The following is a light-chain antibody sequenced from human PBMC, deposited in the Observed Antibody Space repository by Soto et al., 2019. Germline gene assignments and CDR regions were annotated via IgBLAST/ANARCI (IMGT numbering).Light chain of an antibody. V-gene: IGLV2-11*01. Sequence: QSALTQPRSVSGSPGQSVTISCTGTSSDVGGYNYVSWYQQHPGKAPKLIMYDVSKRPSGVPDRFSGYKSGKTASLTISGLQAEDEAEYYCCSYAGSYTYVLGTGPKVTVL. CDR2: DVS. J-gene: IGLJ1*01. CDR3: CSYAGSYTYV. CDR1: SSDVGGYNY.